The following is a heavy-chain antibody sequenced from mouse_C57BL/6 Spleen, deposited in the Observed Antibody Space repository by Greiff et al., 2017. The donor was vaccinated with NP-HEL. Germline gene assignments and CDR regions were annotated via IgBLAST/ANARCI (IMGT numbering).Heavy chain of an antibody. CDR2: ISSGGSYT. CDR1: GFTFSSYG. CDR3: ARHDYDGYYFDY. J-gene: IGHJ2*01. V-gene: IGHV5-6*01. Sequence: EVMLVESGGDLVKPGGSLKLSCAASGFTFSSYGMSWVRQTPDKRLEWVATISSGGSYTYYPDSVKGRFTISRDNAKNTLYLQMISLKSEDTAMYYCARHDYDGYYFDYWGQGTTLTVSS. D-gene: IGHD2-4*01.